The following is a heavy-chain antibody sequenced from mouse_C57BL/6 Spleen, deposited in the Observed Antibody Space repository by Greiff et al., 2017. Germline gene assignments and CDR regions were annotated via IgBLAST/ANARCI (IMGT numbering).Heavy chain of an antibody. J-gene: IGHJ2*01. Sequence: EVQLVESGGDLVKPGGSLKLSCAASGFTFSSYGMSWVRQTPDKRLEWVATISSGGSYTYYPDSVQGRFTISRDNAKNTLYLQMSSLKSEDTAMYYCARHGNYDYWGQGTTLTVSS. CDR1: GFTFSSYG. CDR3: ARHGNYDY. CDR2: ISSGGSYT. V-gene: IGHV5-6*01. D-gene: IGHD2-1*01.